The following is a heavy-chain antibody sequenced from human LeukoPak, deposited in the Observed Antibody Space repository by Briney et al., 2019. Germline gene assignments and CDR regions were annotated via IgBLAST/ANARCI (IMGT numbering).Heavy chain of an antibody. Sequence: PGGSLTVSCAGSGFTFNNAWMGWVCQAPGKGLEWVGRIKTKSDGATTDYAAPVKGRFTISRDDSKNTLYLQMDSLRTEDTAVYYCITGIPGSGRSLDYWGQGTLVTVSS. CDR3: ITGIPGSGRSLDY. J-gene: IGHJ4*02. CDR2: IKTKSDGATT. V-gene: IGHV3-15*01. CDR1: GFTFNNAW. D-gene: IGHD1-14*01.